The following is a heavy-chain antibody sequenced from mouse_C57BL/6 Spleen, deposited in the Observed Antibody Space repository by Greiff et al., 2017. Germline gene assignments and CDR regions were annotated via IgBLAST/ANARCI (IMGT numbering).Heavy chain of an antibody. V-gene: IGHV1-81*01. CDR2: IYPRSGNT. CDR3: AKITPAGGWCAY. CDR1: GYTFTSDG. J-gene: IGHJ3*01. D-gene: IGHD1-2*01. Sequence: QVQLQQSGAELARPGASVKLSCKASGYTFTSDGISWVKQRTGQGLEWIGGIYPRSGNTYYNEKFKGKATLTADKSSSTAYMELRSLTSEDSAVFFCAKITPAGGWCAYWDQGTLVTVSA.